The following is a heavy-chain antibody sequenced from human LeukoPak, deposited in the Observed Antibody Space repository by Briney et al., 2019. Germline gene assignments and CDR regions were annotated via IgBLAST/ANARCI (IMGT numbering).Heavy chain of an antibody. V-gene: IGHV4-38-2*02. Sequence: PSETLSLTCTVSGYSISSGYYWGWIRQPPGKGLERIGSIYHSGSTYYNPSLKSRVTISVDTSKNQFSLKLSSVTAADTAVYYCAAGYSGYEFDYWGQGTLVTVSS. CDR2: IYHSGST. CDR3: AAGYSGYEFDY. J-gene: IGHJ4*02. CDR1: GYSISSGYY. D-gene: IGHD5-12*01.